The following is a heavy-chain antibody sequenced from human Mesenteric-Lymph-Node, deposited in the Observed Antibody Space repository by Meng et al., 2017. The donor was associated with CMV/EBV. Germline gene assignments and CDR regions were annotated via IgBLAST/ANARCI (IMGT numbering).Heavy chain of an antibody. J-gene: IGHJ4*02. CDR1: GGSFSGYY. CDR2: INHSGST. Sequence: QWGAGLLKPSGPLSLTCAVYGGSFSGYYWSWIRQPPGKGLEWIGEINHSGSTNYNPSLKSRVTISVDTSKNQFSLKLSSVTAADTAVYYCARHQRWLKSEGGFNYWGQGTLVTVSS. V-gene: IGHV4-34*01. CDR3: ARHQRWLKSEGGFNY. D-gene: IGHD4-23*01.